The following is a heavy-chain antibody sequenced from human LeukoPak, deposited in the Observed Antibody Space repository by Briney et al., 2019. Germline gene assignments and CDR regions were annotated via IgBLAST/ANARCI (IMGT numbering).Heavy chain of an antibody. D-gene: IGHD1-20*01. CDR1: GFTFGDYA. J-gene: IGHJ4*02. Sequence: GGSLRLSCTASGFTFGDYAMSWVRQAPGKGLEWVGFIRSKAYGGTTEYAPSVKGRFTISRDDSKSIAYLQMNSLKTEDTAVYYCTKGITGTRVDYWGQGTLVTVSS. CDR3: TKGITGTRVDY. CDR2: IRSKAYGGTT. V-gene: IGHV3-49*04.